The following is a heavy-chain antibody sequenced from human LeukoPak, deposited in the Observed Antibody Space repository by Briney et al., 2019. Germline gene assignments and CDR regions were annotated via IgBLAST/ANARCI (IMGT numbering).Heavy chain of an antibody. V-gene: IGHV3-30*02. D-gene: IGHD2-2*01. J-gene: IGHJ4*02. CDR1: GLTFSSYG. CDR3: ARAGSDVVVPAAIPFDY. CDR2: IRYDGSNK. Sequence: GGSLRLSCAASGLTFSSYGMHWVRQAPGKGLEWVAFIRYDGSNKYYADSVKGRFTISRDNSKNTLYLQMNSLRAEDTAVYYCARAGSDVVVPAAIPFDYWGQGTLVTVSS.